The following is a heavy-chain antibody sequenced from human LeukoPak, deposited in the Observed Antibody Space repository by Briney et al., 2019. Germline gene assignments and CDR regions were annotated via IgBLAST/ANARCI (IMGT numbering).Heavy chain of an antibody. Sequence: SVKVSCKASGGTFSSYAISWVRQAPGQGLEWMGGIIPIFGTANYAQKFQGRVTITADESTSTAYMELSSLRSEDTAVYYCARVLSMGVPAVINWFDPWGQGTLVTVSS. CDR2: IIPIFGTA. V-gene: IGHV1-69*01. CDR1: GGTFSSYA. D-gene: IGHD2-2*01. CDR3: ARVLSMGVPAVINWFDP. J-gene: IGHJ5*02.